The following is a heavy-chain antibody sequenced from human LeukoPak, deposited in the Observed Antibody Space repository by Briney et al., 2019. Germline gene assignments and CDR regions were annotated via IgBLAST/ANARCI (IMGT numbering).Heavy chain of an antibody. Sequence: GGSLRLSCSASGFTFSSYAMHWVRQAPGKGLEYVSAISSNGGSTYYADSVKGRFTISRDNSKNTLYLQMSSLRAEDTAVYYCVKPYTTVTTRWNWFDPWGQGTLDTVSS. D-gene: IGHD4-17*01. J-gene: IGHJ5*02. CDR3: VKPYTTVTTRWNWFDP. CDR2: ISSNGGST. CDR1: GFTFSSYA. V-gene: IGHV3-64D*06.